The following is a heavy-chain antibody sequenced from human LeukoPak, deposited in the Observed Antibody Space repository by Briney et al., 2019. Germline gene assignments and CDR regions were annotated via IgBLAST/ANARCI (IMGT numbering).Heavy chain of an antibody. CDR2: ISSSSSYI. CDR3: ARDRADGYSQGGIDD. Sequence: GGSLRLSCAASGFTFSSYSMNWVRQAPGKGLEWVSSISSSSSYIYYADSVKGRFTISRDNAKNSLYLQMNSLRAEDTAVYYCARDRADGYSQGGIDDWGQGSLVTVSS. D-gene: IGHD5-24*01. V-gene: IGHV3-21*01. CDR1: GFTFSSYS. J-gene: IGHJ4*02.